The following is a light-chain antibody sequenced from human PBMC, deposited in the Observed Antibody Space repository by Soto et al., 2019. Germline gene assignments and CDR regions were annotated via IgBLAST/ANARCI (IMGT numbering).Light chain of an antibody. V-gene: IGLV2-14*03. Sequence: QSALTQPASVSGSPGQSITISCTGTSSDIGGYNYVSWYQQLPGKVPKLIIYDVSNRPSGVSDRFSGSKSGNAASLTISGIKAEDEADYYCSSYTSTSTLYVFGTGTKLTVL. CDR1: SSDIGGYNY. J-gene: IGLJ1*01. CDR2: DVS. CDR3: SSYTSTSTLYV.